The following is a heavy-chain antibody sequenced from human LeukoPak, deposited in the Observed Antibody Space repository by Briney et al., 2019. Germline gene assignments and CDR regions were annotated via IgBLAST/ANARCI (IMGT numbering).Heavy chain of an antibody. Sequence: GGSLRLSCAASGFTFDNYGMSWVRLAPGKGLEWVSGINWNGGSIGYAHSVKGRFTISRDNAKNSLYLQMNSLRAEDTAVYYCARDGSSWYSLDYWGQGTLVTVSS. D-gene: IGHD6-13*01. CDR1: GFTFDNYG. CDR2: INWNGGSI. J-gene: IGHJ4*02. CDR3: ARDGSSWYSLDY. V-gene: IGHV3-20*04.